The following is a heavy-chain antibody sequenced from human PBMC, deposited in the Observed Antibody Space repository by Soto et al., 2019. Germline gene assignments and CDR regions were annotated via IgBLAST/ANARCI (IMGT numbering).Heavy chain of an antibody. D-gene: IGHD6-13*01. Sequence: GGSLRLSCAGSGFTFSGYGMNWVRQAPGKGLEWLSYISGRGDTIQYEDSVKGRFTISRDNAKTSLSLQMNSLRDEDTAVYSCALSRHGFTYYYYSTLDVWGQGTTVTVYS. J-gene: IGHJ6*02. CDR1: GFTFSGYG. CDR3: ALSRHGFTYYYYSTLDV. V-gene: IGHV3-48*02. CDR2: ISGRGDTI.